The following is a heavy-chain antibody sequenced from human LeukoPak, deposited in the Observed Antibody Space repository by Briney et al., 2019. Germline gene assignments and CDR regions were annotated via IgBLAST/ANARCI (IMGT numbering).Heavy chain of an antibody. V-gene: IGHV3-21*01. CDR3: ARGSPGITMIGPVDQSYFDY. CDR2: ISSSSSYI. J-gene: IGHJ4*02. Sequence: PGGSLRLSCAASGFTFSSYSMNWVRQAPGKGLEWVSSISSSSSYIYYADSVKGRFTISRDNAKNSLYLQMNSLRAEDTAVYYCARGSPGITMIGPVDQSYFDYWGQGTLVTVSS. D-gene: IGHD3-10*02. CDR1: GFTFSSYS.